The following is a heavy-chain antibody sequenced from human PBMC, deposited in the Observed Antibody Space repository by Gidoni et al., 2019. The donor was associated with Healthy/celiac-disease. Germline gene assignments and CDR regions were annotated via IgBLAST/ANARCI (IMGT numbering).Heavy chain of an antibody. CDR1: GGSVRSGSYY. V-gene: IGHV4-61*01. CDR2: IYYSGST. Sequence: QVQLQESGPGLVKPSETLSLTCTVSGGSVRSGSYYWRWIRQPQGKGLEWIGYIYYSGSTNYNPSLKSRVTISVDTSKNQFSLKLSSVTAADTAVYYCARLRALLLDYWGQGTLVTVSS. J-gene: IGHJ4*02. CDR3: ARLRALLLDY. D-gene: IGHD1-26*01.